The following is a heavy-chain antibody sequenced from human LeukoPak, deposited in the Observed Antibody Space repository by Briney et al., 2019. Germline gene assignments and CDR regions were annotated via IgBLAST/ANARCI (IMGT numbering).Heavy chain of an antibody. D-gene: IGHD3-10*01. J-gene: IGHJ4*02. Sequence: PSETLSLTCTVSGGPISSYHWNWIRQPPGKGLEGIGYIYYSGSTNYNPSLKRRLTISVDTSKNQFSMKLSSVTAADTAVYYCARGPRISLVRGALELDYWGQGTLVTVSS. V-gene: IGHV4-59*01. CDR2: IYYSGST. CDR3: ARGPRISLVRGALELDY. CDR1: GGPISSYH.